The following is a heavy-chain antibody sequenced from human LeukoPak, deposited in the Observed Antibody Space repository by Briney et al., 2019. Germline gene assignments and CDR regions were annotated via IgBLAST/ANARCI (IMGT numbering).Heavy chain of an antibody. Sequence: ASVKVSCKASGYTFTSYGMIWVRQAPGQGLEWMGWISAYNGNTNYAQKLQGRVTMTTDTSTSTAYMELRSLRSDDTAVYYCARNSYNWNSMQLRWFDPWGQGTLVTVSS. CDR2: ISAYNGNT. D-gene: IGHD1-7*01. J-gene: IGHJ5*02. CDR3: ARNSYNWNSMQLRWFDP. CDR1: GYTFTSYG. V-gene: IGHV1-18*01.